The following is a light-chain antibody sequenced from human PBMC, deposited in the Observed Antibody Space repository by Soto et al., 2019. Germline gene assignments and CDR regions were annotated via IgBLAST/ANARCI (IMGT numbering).Light chain of an antibody. Sequence: QSXLTQPPSASGTXXXRVXISXSGSSSNIGSNTVNWYQQLPGTAPKLLIYSNNQRPSGVPDRFSGSKSGTSASLAISGLQSEDEADYYCAAWDDSLNWVFGGGTKLTVL. V-gene: IGLV1-44*01. CDR1: SSNIGSNT. CDR2: SNN. CDR3: AAWDDSLNWV. J-gene: IGLJ3*02.